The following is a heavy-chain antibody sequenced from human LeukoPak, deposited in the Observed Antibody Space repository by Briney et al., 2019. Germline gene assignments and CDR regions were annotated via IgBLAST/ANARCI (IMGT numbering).Heavy chain of an antibody. CDR2: INPNSGGT. J-gene: IGHJ4*02. CDR3: ARGEYCSGGSCYLVDY. Sequence: EASVKVSCKASGYTFTGYYMHWVRQAPGQGLEWMGWINPNSGGTNYAQKFQGRVTMTRDTSISTAYMELSRLRSEDTAVYYCARGEYCSGGSCYLVDYWGQGTLVTVSS. D-gene: IGHD2-15*01. V-gene: IGHV1-2*02. CDR1: GYTFTGYY.